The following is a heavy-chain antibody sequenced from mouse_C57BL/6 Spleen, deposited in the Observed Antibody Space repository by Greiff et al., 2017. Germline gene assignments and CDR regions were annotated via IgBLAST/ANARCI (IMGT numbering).Heavy chain of an antibody. J-gene: IGHJ3*01. CDR3: ARATVVAADGFAY. Sequence: QVQLQQSGAELVKPGASVTISCKASGYAFSSYWMNWVKQRPGRGLEWIGQIYPGDGDTNYNGKFKGKATLTADKSSSTAYMQLSSLTSEDSAVYFCARATVVAADGFAYWGQGTLVTVSA. CDR1: GYAFSSYW. D-gene: IGHD1-1*01. V-gene: IGHV1-80*01. CDR2: IYPGDGDT.